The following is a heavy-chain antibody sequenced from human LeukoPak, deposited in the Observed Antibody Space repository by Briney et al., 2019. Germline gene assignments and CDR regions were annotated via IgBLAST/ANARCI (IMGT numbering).Heavy chain of an antibody. J-gene: IGHJ6*04. CDR3: AREQLWFVDSRVEYYGMDV. Sequence: SVNLSCKASGYTFTIYGIGWVRHAPGQGLEWMGWISAYNGNTNYAQKLQGRVTMTTDTSTSTAYMELRSLRSDDTAVYYCAREQLWFVDSRVEYYGMDVWGKGTTVTVSS. V-gene: IGHV1-18*01. CDR2: ISAYNGNT. D-gene: IGHD5-18*01. CDR1: GYTFTIYG.